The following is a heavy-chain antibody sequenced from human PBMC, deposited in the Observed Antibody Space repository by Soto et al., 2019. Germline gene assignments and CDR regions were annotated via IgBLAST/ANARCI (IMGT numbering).Heavy chain of an antibody. J-gene: IGHJ4*02. CDR1: GYSFTSYW. CDR2: IDPSDSYT. V-gene: IGHV5-10-1*01. D-gene: IGHD5-18*01. Sequence: LKISCKGSGYSFTSYWISWVRQMPGKGLEWMGRIDPSDSYTNYSPSFQGHVTISADKSISTAYLQWSSLKASDTAMYYCARHDPYTAGNFDYWGQGTLVTVSS. CDR3: ARHDPYTAGNFDY.